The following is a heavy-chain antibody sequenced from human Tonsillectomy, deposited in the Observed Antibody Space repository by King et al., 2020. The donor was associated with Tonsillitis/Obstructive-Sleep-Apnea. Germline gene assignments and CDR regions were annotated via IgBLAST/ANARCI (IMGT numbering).Heavy chain of an antibody. CDR3: ARRYFDGHYYYYMDV. CDR2: IDPSDSYT. J-gene: IGHJ6*03. Sequence: VQLVQSGAEVKKPGESLRISCKASGYTFTNYWIDWVRQMPGKGLEWMGTIDPSDSYTNYSPSFQGHVTISADKSISTAYLQWSSLKASDTAIYYCARRYFDGHYYYYMDVWGKGTTVNVSS. V-gene: IGHV5-10-1*01. D-gene: IGHD3-9*01. CDR1: GYTFTNYW.